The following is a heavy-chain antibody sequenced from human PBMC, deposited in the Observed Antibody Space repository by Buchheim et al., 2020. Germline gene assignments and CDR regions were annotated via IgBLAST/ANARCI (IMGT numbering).Heavy chain of an antibody. J-gene: IGHJ4*02. CDR3: AKDGGRTSWGTSPLYYFDS. V-gene: IGHV3-23*01. CDR1: GFTSTSYG. D-gene: IGHD7-27*01. Sequence: EVVLLESGGGLARPGGSLRLSCAGSGFTSTSYGMSWVRQAPGRGLEWVAGISGSGFGIWYADSVKGRFTISRDHSTNTLNLQMDNLRVEDTAVYYGAKDGGRTSWGTSPLYYFDSWGQGSL. CDR2: ISGSGFGI.